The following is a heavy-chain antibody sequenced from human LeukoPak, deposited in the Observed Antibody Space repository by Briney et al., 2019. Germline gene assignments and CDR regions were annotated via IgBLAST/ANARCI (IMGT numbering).Heavy chain of an antibody. CDR3: ARERGVVVPAASNYYYYYMDV. CDR1: GGSISSYY. J-gene: IGHJ6*03. Sequence: SETLSLTCTVSGGSISSYYWSWIRQPAGKGLEWIGRIYTSGSTNYNPSLKSRVTMSVDTSKNQFSLNLSSVTAADTAMYYCARERGVVVPAASNYYYYYMDVWGKGTTVTVSS. V-gene: IGHV4-4*07. CDR2: IYTSGST. D-gene: IGHD2-2*01.